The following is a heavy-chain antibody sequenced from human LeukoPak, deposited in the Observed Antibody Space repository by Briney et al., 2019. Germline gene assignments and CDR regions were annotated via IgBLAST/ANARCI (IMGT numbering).Heavy chain of an antibody. D-gene: IGHD3-22*01. Sequence: PSETLSLTCTVSGDSISSGGYFWVWIRQPPGKGLEWIGSIYYSGSTYYNSSLRSRLTISVDRSKNQFSLRLSSVTAADTAMYYCARDLAVLGYFHFDYWGQGTLVTVSS. CDR2: IYYSGST. V-gene: IGHV4-39*07. CDR3: ARDLAVLGYFHFDY. CDR1: GDSISSGGYF. J-gene: IGHJ4*02.